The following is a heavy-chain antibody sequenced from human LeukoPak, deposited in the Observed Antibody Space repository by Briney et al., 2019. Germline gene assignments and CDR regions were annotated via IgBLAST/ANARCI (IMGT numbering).Heavy chain of an antibody. D-gene: IGHD3-16*02. Sequence: GASVKVSCKASGYTFTSYDINWVRQATGQGLEWMGWMNPNSGNTGYAQKFQGRVTMTRNTSISTAYMELSSLRSEDTAVYYCARHGDYVWGSYRPSPFDYWGQGTLVTVSS. J-gene: IGHJ4*02. CDR3: ARHGDYVWGSYRPSPFDY. V-gene: IGHV1-8*01. CDR1: GYTFTSYD. CDR2: MNPNSGNT.